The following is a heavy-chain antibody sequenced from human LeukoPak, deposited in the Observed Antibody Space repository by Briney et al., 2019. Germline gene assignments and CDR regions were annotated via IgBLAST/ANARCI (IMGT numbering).Heavy chain of an antibody. CDR2: INHSGST. V-gene: IGHV4-34*01. Sequence: ASETLSLTCAVYGGSFSGYYWSWIRQPPGKGLEWIGEINHSGSTNYNPSLKSRVTISVDTSKNQFSLKLSSVTAADTAVYYCARGCPFPRALWCGDQKGGHWFDPWGQGTLVTVSS. CDR3: ARGCPFPRALWCGDQKGGHWFDP. CDR1: GGSFSGYY. D-gene: IGHD3-10*01. J-gene: IGHJ5*02.